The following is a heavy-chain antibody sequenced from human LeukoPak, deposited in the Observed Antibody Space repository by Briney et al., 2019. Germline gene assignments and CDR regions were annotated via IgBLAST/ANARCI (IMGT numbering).Heavy chain of an antibody. J-gene: IGHJ5*02. D-gene: IGHD6-13*01. CDR3: ATFDSSSWYGASDWFDP. CDR1: GYTLTELS. CDR2: FDPEDGET. Sequence: GASVKVSCKVSGYTLTELSMHWVRQAPGKGLEWMGGFDPEDGETINAQKFQGRVTMTEDTSTDTAYMELSSLRSEDTAVYYCATFDSSSWYGASDWFDPWGQGTLVTVSS. V-gene: IGHV1-24*01.